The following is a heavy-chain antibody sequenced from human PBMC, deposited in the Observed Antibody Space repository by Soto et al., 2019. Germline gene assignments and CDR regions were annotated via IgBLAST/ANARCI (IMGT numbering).Heavy chain of an antibody. V-gene: IGHV4-61*01. J-gene: IGHJ5*02. D-gene: IGHD1-26*01. CDR1: GGSVSSGSYY. Sequence: SQTLSLTCTVSGGSVSSGSYYWSWIRQPPGKGLEWIGYIYYSGSTNYNPSLKSRVTISVDTSKNQFSLKLSSVTAADTAVYYCARDLGTYSDWEHGIDPWGQGTLVTVS. CDR2: IYYSGST. CDR3: ARDLGTYSDWEHGIDP.